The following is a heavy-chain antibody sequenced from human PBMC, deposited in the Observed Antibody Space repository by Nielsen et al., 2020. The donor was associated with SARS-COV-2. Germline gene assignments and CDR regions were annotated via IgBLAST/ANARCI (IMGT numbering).Heavy chain of an antibody. Sequence: GESLKISCAASGFTFSSYGMHWVRQAPGKGLEWVAVISYDGSNKYYADSVKGRFTISRDNSKNTLYLQMNSLRAEDTALYYCAKVGARDYWYFDLWGRGTLVTVSS. CDR1: GFTFSSYG. J-gene: IGHJ2*01. V-gene: IGHV3-30*19. D-gene: IGHD1-26*01. CDR2: ISYDGSNK. CDR3: AKVGARDYWYFDL.